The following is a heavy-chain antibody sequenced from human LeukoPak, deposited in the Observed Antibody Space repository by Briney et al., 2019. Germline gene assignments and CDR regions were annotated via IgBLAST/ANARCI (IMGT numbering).Heavy chain of an antibody. CDR3: AKGTSSSCYSAPNY. D-gene: IGHD2-15*01. CDR1: GFTFSSYA. Sequence: GGSLRLSCAASGFTFSSYAMNWVRQTPGKGLEWVSAICSNDNNTYYANSVKGRFTISRDNSKNTLSLQLNSLRAEDTAVYYCAKGTSSSCYSAPNYWGQGTLVTVSS. J-gene: IGHJ4*02. CDR2: ICSNDNNT. V-gene: IGHV3-23*01.